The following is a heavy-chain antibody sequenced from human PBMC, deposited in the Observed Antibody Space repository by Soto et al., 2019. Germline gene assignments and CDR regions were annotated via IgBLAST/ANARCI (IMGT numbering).Heavy chain of an antibody. J-gene: IGHJ4*02. V-gene: IGHV4-39*02. Sequence: QLQLQESGPGLVKLSETLSLTCTVSGGSISSSSYYWGWIRQPPGKGLEWIGSIYYSGSTYYNPSLKTRVTISVDTSKNQFSLKLSSVTAADTAVYYCARERGYCSGGSCPVDYWGQGTLVTVSS. D-gene: IGHD2-15*01. CDR1: GGSISSSSYY. CDR2: IYYSGST. CDR3: ARERGYCSGGSCPVDY.